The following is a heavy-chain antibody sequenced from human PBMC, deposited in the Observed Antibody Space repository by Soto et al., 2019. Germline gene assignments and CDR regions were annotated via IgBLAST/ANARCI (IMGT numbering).Heavy chain of an antibody. J-gene: IGHJ5*01. CDR2: INPSSGGT. CDR1: RYTLTRLH. D-gene: IGHD1-26*01. V-gene: IGHV1-46*01. CDR3: ATTASYALSHLDS. Sequence: GASVKVSCKGCRYTLTRLHMHWVRQAPGQGLEWVGVINPSSGGTTYEQNFQGRVTMTRDTSTSTVYMVLSSLRSEDTAFYYSATTASYALSHLDS.